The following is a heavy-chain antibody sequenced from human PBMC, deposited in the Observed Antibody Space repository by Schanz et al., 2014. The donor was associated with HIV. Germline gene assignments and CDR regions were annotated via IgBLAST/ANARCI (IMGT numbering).Heavy chain of an antibody. CDR3: ARGPKWEGPMDV. CDR2: MNPSTGNS. CDR1: GYTFISYG. J-gene: IGHJ6*02. V-gene: IGHV1-8*02. D-gene: IGHD1-26*01. Sequence: QVQLVQSGAEVKKPGASVKVSCKASGYTFISYGISWVRQAPGQGLEWMGWMNPSTGNSGYAQMFPVRVAMTRDTSISTASLDVDSLKSEDTAVYYCARGPKWEGPMDVWGQGTTVIVSS.